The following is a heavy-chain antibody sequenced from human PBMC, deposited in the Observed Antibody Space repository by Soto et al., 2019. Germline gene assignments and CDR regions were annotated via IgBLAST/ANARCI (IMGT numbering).Heavy chain of an antibody. Sequence: ITLEESGPTLVNPTETLKLTCTFSGFSLTTGVGVGWVRQTPGKALEWLALVYWDDDKHYNPSLKTRLTITKDDSKGQVVLTMTKMDPADSATYYCATLTADFWGPGTLVTVS. CDR1: GFSLTTGVG. J-gene: IGHJ4*02. V-gene: IGHV2-5*02. CDR2: VYWDDDK. CDR3: ATLTADF.